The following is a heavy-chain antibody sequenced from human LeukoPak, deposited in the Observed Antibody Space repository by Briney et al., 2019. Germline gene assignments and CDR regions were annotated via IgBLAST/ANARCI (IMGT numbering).Heavy chain of an antibody. Sequence: GGSLRLSCAASGFTFDDYGMSWVRQAPGKGLEWVSGINWNGGSTGYADSVKGRFTISRDNAKNSLYLQMNSLRAEDTALYYCARVGGTGLGYCSSTSCYLPDYWGQGTLVTVSS. J-gene: IGHJ4*02. D-gene: IGHD2-2*01. CDR3: ARVGGTGLGYCSSTSCYLPDY. V-gene: IGHV3-20*04. CDR1: GFTFDDYG. CDR2: INWNGGST.